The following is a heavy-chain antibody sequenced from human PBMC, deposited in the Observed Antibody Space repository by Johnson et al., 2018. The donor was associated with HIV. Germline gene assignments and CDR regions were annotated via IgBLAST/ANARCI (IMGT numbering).Heavy chain of an antibody. CDR1: GFSFSNYA. Sequence: QVQLVESGGGVVQPGRSLRLSCAASGFSFSNYAMDWVRQAPGKGLEWVAFVSSDGNNKNYADSVKGRFTISRDNSNNTLYLQMNTLITEDTAVYYCAREGRGSPDGFDIWGQGTMVTVSS. CDR2: VSSDGNNK. V-gene: IGHV3-30*03. D-gene: IGHD3-16*01. J-gene: IGHJ3*02. CDR3: AREGRGSPDGFDI.